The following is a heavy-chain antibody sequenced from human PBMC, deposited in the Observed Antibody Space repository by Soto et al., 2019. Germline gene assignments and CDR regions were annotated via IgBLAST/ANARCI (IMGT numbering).Heavy chain of an antibody. D-gene: IGHD6-13*01. J-gene: IGHJ6*03. Sequence: QVQLQESGPGLVKPSETLSLTCTVSGGSISPYYWSWIRQPPGKGLEWIGYVYYSGNTNYNPSLDIRVSISVDTSRQRFSLDLPSATAADAAVYYCARKGAAASYAHYYMDVWGRGTAVTVSS. CDR1: GGSISPYY. CDR3: ARKGAAASYAHYYMDV. V-gene: IGHV4-59*01. CDR2: VYYSGNT.